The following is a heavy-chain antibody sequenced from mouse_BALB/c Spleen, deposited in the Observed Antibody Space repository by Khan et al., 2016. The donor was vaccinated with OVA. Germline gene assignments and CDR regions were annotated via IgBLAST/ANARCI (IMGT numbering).Heavy chain of an antibody. CDR2: IWAGGDT. CDR1: GFSLSSFG. D-gene: IGHD2-2*01. V-gene: IGHV2-9*02. CDR3: ARDGYYFDY. J-gene: IGHJ2*01. Sequence: QVQLQQSGPGLVAPSQSLSITCTVSGFSLSSFGIYWVRQPPGKGLEWLGVIWAGGDTNYNSALMSRLSISKDNSKSQVFLKLNSLQTDDTAIYYCARDGYYFDYWGQGTTVTVSS.